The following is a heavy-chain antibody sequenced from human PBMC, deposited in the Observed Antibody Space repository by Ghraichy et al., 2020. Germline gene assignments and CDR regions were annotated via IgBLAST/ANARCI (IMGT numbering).Heavy chain of an antibody. CDR1: GGSISSSIYY. D-gene: IGHD3-10*01. CDR3: ARWLFYFGSGSQGYFDY. Sequence: SETRSLTCTVSGGSISSSIYYWGWIRQPPGKGLEWIGSIYYSGSTYYNPSLKSRVTISVDTSKNQFSLKLSSVTAADTAVYYCARWLFYFGSGSQGYFDYWGQGTLVTVSS. CDR2: IYYSGST. V-gene: IGHV4-39*01. J-gene: IGHJ4*02.